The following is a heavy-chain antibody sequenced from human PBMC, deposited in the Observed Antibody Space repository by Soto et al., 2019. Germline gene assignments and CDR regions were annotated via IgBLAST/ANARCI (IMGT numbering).Heavy chain of an antibody. D-gene: IGHD3-3*01. J-gene: IGHJ6*02. CDR3: ARGSYDFWSGPGGFYYYAMDV. CDR2: IVPMFGTT. V-gene: IGHV1-69*01. Sequence: QVQLVQSGAEMREPGSLVKLSCKASGGSFNTHSITWVRQAPGQGLEWMGGIVPMFGTTNYTQKLQGRLTISAGESASTTYMELRSLRSEDTAIYYCARGSYDFWSGPGGFYYYAMDVWGQGTTVTVS. CDR1: GGSFNTHS.